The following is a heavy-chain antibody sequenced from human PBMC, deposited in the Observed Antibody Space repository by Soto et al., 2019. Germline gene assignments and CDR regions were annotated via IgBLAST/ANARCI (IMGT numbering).Heavy chain of an antibody. CDR2: IIPIFGTA. D-gene: IGHD3-22*01. CDR3: ARIRREKWLLPSTPGYYYYYGMDV. CDR1: GGTFSSYA. Sequence: ASVKVSCKASGGTFSSYAISWVRQAPGQGLEWMGGIIPIFGTANYAQKFQGRVTITADESTSTAYMELSSLRTEDTAVYYCARIRREKWLLPSTPGYYYYYGMDVWGQGTTVTVSS. J-gene: IGHJ6*02. V-gene: IGHV1-69*13.